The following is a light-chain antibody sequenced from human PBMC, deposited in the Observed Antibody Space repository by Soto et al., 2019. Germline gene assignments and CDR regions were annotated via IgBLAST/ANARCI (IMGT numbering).Light chain of an antibody. V-gene: IGLV1-47*01. CDR3: AAWDACLRSVV. CDR2: RNN. J-gene: IGLJ2*01. CDR1: SSNIGSNY. Sequence: QSVLTQPHSASGTPGQRVTISCSGRSSNIGSNYVYWYQQLPGTAPKLLLYRNNQRPSGVPDRFPGSKSATSASLAISETRPEDAADDHCAAWDACLRSVVFGGWTKLTVL.